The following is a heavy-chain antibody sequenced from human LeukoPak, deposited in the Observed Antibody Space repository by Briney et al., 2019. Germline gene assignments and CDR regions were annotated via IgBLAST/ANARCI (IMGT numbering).Heavy chain of an antibody. J-gene: IGHJ4*02. D-gene: IGHD2-21*02. CDR2: ISGSGGST. CDR1: GFTFSSYG. CDR3: AKDHQDVSPHIVVVTAPIDY. V-gene: IGHV3-23*01. Sequence: GGSLRLSCAASGFTFSSYGMSWVRQAPGKGLEWVSAISGSGGSTYYADSVKGRFTISRDNSKNTLYLQMNSLRAEDTAVYYCAKDHQDVSPHIVVVTAPIDYWGQGTLVTVSS.